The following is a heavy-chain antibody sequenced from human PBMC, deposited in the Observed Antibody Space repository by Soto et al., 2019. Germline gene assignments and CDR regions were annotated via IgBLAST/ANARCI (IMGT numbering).Heavy chain of an antibody. CDR1: GFDFNTYG. Sequence: QVQLVQSGGGVVQPGRSLRLSCAASGFDFNTYGLHWVRQAAGKGLEWVAGISFDGGNQYYADSVKGRFTISRDKSNNTLSLQMNGLGAEDTATYYCAKDSSVTAAGSGGWFDPWGQGTLVIVSS. D-gene: IGHD6-13*01. CDR3: AKDSSVTAAGSGGWFDP. J-gene: IGHJ5*02. V-gene: IGHV3-30*18. CDR2: ISFDGGNQ.